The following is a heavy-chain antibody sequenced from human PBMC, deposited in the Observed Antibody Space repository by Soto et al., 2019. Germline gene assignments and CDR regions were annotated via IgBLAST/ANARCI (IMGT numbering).Heavy chain of an antibody. CDR2: TYYRSKWYN. J-gene: IGHJ3*02. Sequence: SQTLSLTCAISGDSVSSNSAAWNWIRQSPSRGLEWLGRTYYRSKWYNDYAVSVKGRITINPDTSKNQFSLQLNSVTPEDTAVYYCARGLYSSGWYLDAFDIWGQGTMVTVSS. D-gene: IGHD6-19*01. CDR1: GDSVSSNSAA. CDR3: ARGLYSSGWYLDAFDI. V-gene: IGHV6-1*01.